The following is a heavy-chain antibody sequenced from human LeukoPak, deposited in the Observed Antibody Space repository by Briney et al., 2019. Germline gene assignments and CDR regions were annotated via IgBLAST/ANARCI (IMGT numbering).Heavy chain of an antibody. D-gene: IGHD6-19*01. CDR1: GFTVSSNY. V-gene: IGHV3-53*01. CDR3: AKLGIAVAGNLPDY. CDR2: IYSGGST. Sequence: SGGSLRLSCAASGFTVSSNYMSWVRQAPGKGLEWVSIIYSGGSTYYADSVKGRFTISRDNSKNTLYLQMNSLRAEDTAVYYCAKLGIAVAGNLPDYWGQGTLVTVSS. J-gene: IGHJ4*02.